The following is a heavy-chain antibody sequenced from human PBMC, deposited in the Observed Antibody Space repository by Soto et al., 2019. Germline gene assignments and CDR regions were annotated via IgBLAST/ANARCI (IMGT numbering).Heavy chain of an antibody. CDR3: ARTLGRLAVLNWFDP. Sequence: VASVKVSCKXSGGTFSSYAISWVRQAPGQGLEWMGGIIPIFGTANYAQKFQGRVTITADESTSTAYMELSSLRSEDTAVYYCARTLGRLAVLNWFDPWGQGTLVTVSS. CDR2: IIPIFGTA. CDR1: GGTFSSYA. J-gene: IGHJ5*02. V-gene: IGHV1-69*13.